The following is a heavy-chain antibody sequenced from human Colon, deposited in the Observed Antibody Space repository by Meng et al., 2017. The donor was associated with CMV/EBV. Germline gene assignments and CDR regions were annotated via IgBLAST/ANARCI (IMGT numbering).Heavy chain of an antibody. D-gene: IGHD3-22*01. Sequence: QAQLAQAGAEVKKPGALVTVSCKASGYTFTGYYMHWVRQAPGQGLEWMGWINPNSGGTNYAQKFQGRVTMTRDTSISTAYMELSRLRSDDTAVYYCATVSSGYYLYFQHWGQGTLVTVSS. V-gene: IGHV1-2*02. CDR3: ATVSSGYYLYFQH. J-gene: IGHJ1*01. CDR2: INPNSGGT. CDR1: GYTFTGYY.